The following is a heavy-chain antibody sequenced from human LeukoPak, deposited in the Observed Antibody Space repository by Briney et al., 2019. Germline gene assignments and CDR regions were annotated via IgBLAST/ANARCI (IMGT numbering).Heavy chain of an antibody. D-gene: IGHD1-14*01. CDR2: ISTNGDST. CDR3: ARVRKYYRGDYFDY. CDR1: GFTFRTYA. V-gene: IGHV3-64*02. J-gene: IGHJ4*02. Sequence: GGSLRLSCAASGFTFRTYALHWVRQAPGKGLEYVSAISTNGDSTYYADSVKGRFTISRDNSKNTLFLQMNSLRAEDTAVYYCARVRKYYRGDYFDYWGQGTLVTVSS.